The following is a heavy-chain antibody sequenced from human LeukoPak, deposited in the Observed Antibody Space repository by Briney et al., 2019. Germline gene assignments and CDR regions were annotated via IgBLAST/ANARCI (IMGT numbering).Heavy chain of an antibody. Sequence: SETLSLTCTVSGASINSDYWTWVRQVAGKGLEWIGRIFASGSTNYNPYLRSRITMSVDTSKNQFYLDLSSVTAADTGVYYCVRGWAPRGEKSSFASWGQGTLVTVSS. CDR3: VRGWAPRGEKSSFAS. D-gene: IGHD3-10*01. J-gene: IGHJ4*02. CDR2: IFASGST. CDR1: GASINSDY. V-gene: IGHV4-4*07.